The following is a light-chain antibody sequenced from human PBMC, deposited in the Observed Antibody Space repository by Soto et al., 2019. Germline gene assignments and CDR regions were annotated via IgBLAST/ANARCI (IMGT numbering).Light chain of an antibody. CDR3: QQYGNSPST. Sequence: ETVLTQSPGTLSLSPGERATLSCRASQSVSNNYLAWYLQKPGQAPRLLIYGASSRATGIPDRFSGRGSGTDFTLTLTRLEPEDFAVYYCQQYGNSPSTFGQGTRLE. CDR2: GAS. CDR1: QSVSNNY. V-gene: IGKV3-20*01. J-gene: IGKJ5*01.